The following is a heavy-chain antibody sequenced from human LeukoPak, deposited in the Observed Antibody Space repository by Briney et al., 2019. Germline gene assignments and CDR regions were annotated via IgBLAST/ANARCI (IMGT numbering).Heavy chain of an antibody. CDR1: GFTFSNAW. CDR3: AKDGDSSPTRY. CDR2: ISGSGGST. D-gene: IGHD6-13*01. J-gene: IGHJ4*02. Sequence: GGSLRLSCAASGFTFSNAWMSWVRQAPGKGLEWVSAISGSGGSTYYADSVKGRFTISRDNSKNTLYLQMNSLRAEDTAVYYCAKDGDSSPTRYWGQGTLVTVSS. V-gene: IGHV3-23*01.